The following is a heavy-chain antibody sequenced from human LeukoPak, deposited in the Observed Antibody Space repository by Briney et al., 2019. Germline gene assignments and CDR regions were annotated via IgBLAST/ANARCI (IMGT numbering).Heavy chain of an antibody. CDR1: GFTFNNYA. Sequence: GGSLRLSCTASGFTFNNYAMNWVRQAPGKGLEWVSSISSSSSYIYYADSVKGRFAISRDNAKNSLYLQMNSLRAEDTAVYYCAREGVDFDYWGQGTLVTVSS. V-gene: IGHV3-21*01. D-gene: IGHD3-10*01. J-gene: IGHJ4*02. CDR2: ISSSSSYI. CDR3: AREGVDFDY.